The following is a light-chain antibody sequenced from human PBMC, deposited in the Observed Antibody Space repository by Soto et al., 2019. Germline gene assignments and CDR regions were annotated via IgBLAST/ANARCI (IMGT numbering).Light chain of an antibody. V-gene: IGKV1-33*01. CDR2: DAS. CDR1: QDISNH. Sequence: DIQMTQSPSSLSASVGDRVTITCQATQDISNHLNWYQQKPGKAPNLLIYDASNLEMGVPSRFSGSGSGTDFTLTIRGLQPEDLATYYCQQFNNSPLTFGGGTKVEIK. CDR3: QQFNNSPLT. J-gene: IGKJ4*01.